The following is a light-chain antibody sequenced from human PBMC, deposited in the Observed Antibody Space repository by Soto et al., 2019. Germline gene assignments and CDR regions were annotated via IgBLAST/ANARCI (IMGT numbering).Light chain of an antibody. CDR1: QSVSSI. V-gene: IGKV3-15*01. CDR2: GAS. CDR3: QQYNYWPRT. J-gene: IGKJ1*01. Sequence: EIVMTQSPATLSVSPGERATLSCRASQSVSSILAWYQQKPGQAPRLLIYGASTRATGIPARFSGSGSGTEFTLTISSLQPEDFAVYYCQQYNYWPRTFGQGTKVEIK.